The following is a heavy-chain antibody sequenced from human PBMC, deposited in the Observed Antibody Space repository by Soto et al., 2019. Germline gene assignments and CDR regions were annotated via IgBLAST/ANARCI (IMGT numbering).Heavy chain of an antibody. CDR1: GYIFSDYA. CDR3: AKAGYDTSPFIDY. V-gene: IGHV1-3*05. J-gene: IGHJ4*02. CDR2: INAGNGNT. D-gene: IGHD3-22*01. Sequence: QVQLVQSGAEERKPGASVKVSCKASGYIFSDYAFQWVRQAPGQRPEWVGWINAGNGNTKYLQKLKGRVTITRDTSASTAYMELSGLRSEDTAVYYCAKAGYDTSPFIDYWGQGTLVTVSS.